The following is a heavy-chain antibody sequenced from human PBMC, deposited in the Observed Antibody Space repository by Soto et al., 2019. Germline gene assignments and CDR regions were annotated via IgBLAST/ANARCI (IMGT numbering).Heavy chain of an antibody. V-gene: IGHV3-23*01. CDR3: ARRGSDYSYFDY. Sequence: EVQLLESGGGLVQPGGSLRLSCAASGFTFTNYAMRWVRQAPGKGLEWISTIGGSDGRTYYADSVKGRFTISKDNSKNTLYLKMNNLRAEDTARYYCARRGSDYSYFDYWGQGTLVTVSS. D-gene: IGHD3-16*01. J-gene: IGHJ4*02. CDR2: IGGSDGRT. CDR1: GFTFTNYA.